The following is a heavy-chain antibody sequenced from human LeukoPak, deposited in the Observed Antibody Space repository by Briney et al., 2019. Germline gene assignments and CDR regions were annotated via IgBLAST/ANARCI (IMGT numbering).Heavy chain of an antibody. CDR2: IRYDGSNK. Sequence: GGSLRLSCAASGFTFSSYGMHWVRQAPGKGLEWVAFIRYDGSNKYYADSVKGRFTISRDNSKNTLYLQMNSLRAEDTAVYYCAKETYYYDSSGYSRPEYFQHWGQGTLVTVSS. CDR1: GFTFSSYG. V-gene: IGHV3-30*02. CDR3: AKETYYYDSSGYSRPEYFQH. J-gene: IGHJ1*01. D-gene: IGHD3-22*01.